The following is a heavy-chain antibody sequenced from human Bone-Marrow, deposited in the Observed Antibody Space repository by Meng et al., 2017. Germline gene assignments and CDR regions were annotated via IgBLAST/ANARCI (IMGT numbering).Heavy chain of an antibody. CDR3: ARDLLSGSYHNDY. J-gene: IGHJ4*02. CDR2: IYTSGST. CDR1: GGSISSYY. V-gene: IGHV4-4*07. Sequence: GSLRLSCTVSGGSISSYYWSWIRQLAGKGLEWIGRIYTSGSTNYNPSLKSRVTMSVDTSKNQFSLKLSSVTVSDTAVYYCARDLLSGSYHNDYWGQGTLVTVSS. D-gene: IGHD1-26*01.